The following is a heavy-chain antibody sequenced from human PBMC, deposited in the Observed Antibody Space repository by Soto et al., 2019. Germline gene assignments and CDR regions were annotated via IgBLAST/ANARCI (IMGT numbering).Heavy chain of an antibody. CDR3: ARDLGSGSGFDY. V-gene: IGHV4-31*03. Sequence: QVQLQESGPGLVKPSQTLSLTCTVSGGSTGRGGYYWSWIRQLPGKGLEWIGYIYYSGSTYYNPSLESRLTISVDTSNNQFSLKLSSVPAADTAVYYCARDLGSGSGFDYWGQGTLVTVSS. D-gene: IGHD3-10*01. CDR1: GGSTGRGGYY. CDR2: IYYSGST. J-gene: IGHJ4*02.